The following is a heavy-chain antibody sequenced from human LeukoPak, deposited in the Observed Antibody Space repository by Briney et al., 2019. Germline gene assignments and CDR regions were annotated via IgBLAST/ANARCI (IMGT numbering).Heavy chain of an antibody. CDR3: ARSRELLACDY. D-gene: IGHD1-26*01. J-gene: IGHJ4*02. V-gene: IGHV4-61*02. CDR1: Y. CDR2: FYTSGST. Sequence: YWSWIRQPAGKGLEWIGRFYTSGSTNYNPSLKSRVTISVDTSKNQFSLKLSSVTAADTAVYYCARSRELLACDYWGQGTLVTVSS.